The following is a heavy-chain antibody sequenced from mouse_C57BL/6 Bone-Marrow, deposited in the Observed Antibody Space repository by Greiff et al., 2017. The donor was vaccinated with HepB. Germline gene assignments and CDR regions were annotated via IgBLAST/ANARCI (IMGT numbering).Heavy chain of an antibody. Sequence: EVKLQQSGPELVKPGASVKISCKASGYTFTDYYMNWVKQSHGKSLEWIGDINPNNGGTSYNQKFKGKATLTVDKSSSTAYMELRSLTSEDSAGYYCARACSHYAMDYWGQGTSVTVSS. CDR3: ARACSHYAMDY. CDR2: INPNNGGT. V-gene: IGHV1-26*01. J-gene: IGHJ4*01. CDR1: GYTFTDYY.